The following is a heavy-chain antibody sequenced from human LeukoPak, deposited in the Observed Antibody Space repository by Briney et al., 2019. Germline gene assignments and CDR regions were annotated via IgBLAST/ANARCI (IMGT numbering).Heavy chain of an antibody. V-gene: IGHV1-69*04. CDR1: GGTFSSYA. CDR3: ARGEAPLYGSDY. J-gene: IGHJ4*02. CDR2: IIPILGIA. Sequence: SVKVSCKASGGTFSSYAISWVRQAPGQGLEWMGRIIPILGIANYAQKFQGRVTITADKSTSTAYMELSSLRSEDTAVYYCARGEAPLYGSDYWGQGTLGTVSS. D-gene: IGHD3-10*01.